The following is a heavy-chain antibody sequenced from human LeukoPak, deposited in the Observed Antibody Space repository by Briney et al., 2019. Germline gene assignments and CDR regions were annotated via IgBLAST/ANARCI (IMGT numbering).Heavy chain of an antibody. CDR2: INPNSGGT. D-gene: IGHD4-23*01. CDR3: ARDIYFGGFNAFDI. CDR1: GYTFTGYY. Sequence: ASVKVSCKASGYTFTGYYMHWVRQAPGQGLEWMGWINPNSGGTNYAQKFQGRVTMTRDTSISTAYMELSRLRSDDTAVYYCARDIYFGGFNAFDIWGQGTMVTVSS. J-gene: IGHJ3*02. V-gene: IGHV1-2*02.